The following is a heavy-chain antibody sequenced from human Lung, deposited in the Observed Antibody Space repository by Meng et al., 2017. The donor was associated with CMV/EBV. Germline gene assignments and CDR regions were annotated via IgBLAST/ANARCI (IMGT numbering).Heavy chain of an antibody. J-gene: IGHJ4*02. CDR1: GFXFSSYG. CDR3: AKDDSAYFDFRSGYSTPPDY. V-gene: IGHV3-30*02. CDR2: IRYDGNKK. D-gene: IGHD3-3*01. Sequence: GGSXRLXCAASGFXFSSYGMQWVRQAPGKGLEWVTFIRYDGNKKYYVDSVKGRFTISRDNSKNMLYLQMNSLRAEDTAVYYCAKDDSAYFDFRSGYSTPPDYXGQGXLVTVSS.